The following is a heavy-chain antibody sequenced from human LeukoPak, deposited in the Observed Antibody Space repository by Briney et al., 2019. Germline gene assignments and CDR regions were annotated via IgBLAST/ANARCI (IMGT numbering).Heavy chain of an antibody. V-gene: IGHV3-15*01. CDR3: AGDLGSGSLFYY. D-gene: IGHD1-26*01. J-gene: IGHJ4*02. Sequence: GEPLRLSCAASGFPFSYAWMSWVPQTPGRGLEGVGHITRKRDGGTADSTAPVKGRFTISRLDSNNTVYLQMNSLKAEGTAVYYCAGDLGSGSLFYYWGQGILVTVSS. CDR1: GFPFSYAW. CDR2: ITRKRDGGTA.